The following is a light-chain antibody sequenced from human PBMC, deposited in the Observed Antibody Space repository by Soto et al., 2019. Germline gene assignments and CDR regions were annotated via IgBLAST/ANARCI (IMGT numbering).Light chain of an antibody. CDR1: SSDDGGYNY. CDR3: SSYTTSSSVV. Sequence: QSALTQAASVSGSPGQSINISCTGTSSDDGGYNYVSWYQQHPGKAPKLMIYDVSNRPSGVSNRFSGSKSGNTASLTISGLQAEDEADYYCSSYTTSSSVVFGGGTQLTVL. CDR2: DVS. V-gene: IGLV2-14*01. J-gene: IGLJ2*01.